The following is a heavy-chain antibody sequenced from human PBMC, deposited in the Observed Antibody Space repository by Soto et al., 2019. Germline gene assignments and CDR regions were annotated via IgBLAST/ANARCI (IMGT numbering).Heavy chain of an antibody. CDR3: ARVPDY. CDR2: IYHTGSS. V-gene: IGHV4-4*02. Sequence: PSETLSLTCAVSGASISTNNWWTWARQPPGKGLEWIGEIYHTGSSNYNPSLKNRVTISVDKSKNQFSLTLSSVTAADTAVYYCARVPDYWGQGTLVT. J-gene: IGHJ4*02. D-gene: IGHD2-2*01. CDR1: GASISTNNW.